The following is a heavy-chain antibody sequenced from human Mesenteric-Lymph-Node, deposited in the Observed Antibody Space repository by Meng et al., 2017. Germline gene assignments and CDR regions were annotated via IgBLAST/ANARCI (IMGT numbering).Heavy chain of an antibody. CDR1: GFTFINYA. Sequence: GESLKISCEASGFTFINYAVSWVRQAPGKGLEWVSYISSSGSTIYYADSVKGRFTISRDNAKNSLYLQMNSLRAEDTAVYYCARGTYDFWSGYYYYYYGMDVWGQGTTVTVSS. D-gene: IGHD3-3*01. CDR2: ISSSGSTI. J-gene: IGHJ6*02. V-gene: IGHV3-11*01. CDR3: ARGTYDFWSGYYYYYYGMDV.